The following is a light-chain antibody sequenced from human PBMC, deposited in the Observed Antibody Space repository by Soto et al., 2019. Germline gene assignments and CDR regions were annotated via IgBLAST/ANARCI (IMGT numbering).Light chain of an antibody. CDR3: QHYGWSPPYT. CDR1: QSVSSSY. V-gene: IGKV3-20*01. CDR2: GAS. J-gene: IGKJ2*01. Sequence: IVLTQSPGTLSLSPGERATLSCRASQSVSSSYLAWYQQKAGQAPRLLIYGASSRATGIPDRFSGSGSGTDVTLTISRLEPEDFAVYDCQHYGWSPPYTVGQGPKLEIK.